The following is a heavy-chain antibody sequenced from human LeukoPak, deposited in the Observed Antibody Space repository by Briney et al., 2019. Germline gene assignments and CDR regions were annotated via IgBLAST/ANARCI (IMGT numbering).Heavy chain of an antibody. V-gene: IGHV3-30*02. D-gene: IGHD1-14*01. Sequence: GGSLRLSCAASGFTFSSYGMHWVRQAPGKGLEWVAFIRYDGSNKYCADSVKGRFTISRDNSKNTLYLQMNSLRAEDTAVYYCAKDTTPPKAGFDPWGQGTLVTVSS. CDR2: IRYDGSNK. J-gene: IGHJ5*02. CDR3: AKDTTPPKAGFDP. CDR1: GFTFSSYG.